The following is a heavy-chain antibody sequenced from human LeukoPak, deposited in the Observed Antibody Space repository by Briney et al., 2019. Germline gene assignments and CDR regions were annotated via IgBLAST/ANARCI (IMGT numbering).Heavy chain of an antibody. CDR3: AREGGPVAGTRVY. D-gene: IGHD6-19*01. CDR1: GFTFDDYG. Sequence: PGGSLRLSCAASGFTFDDYGMTWVRQAPGKGLEWVSGVNWNGRSTGYADSVKGRFTISRDNAKNSLYLQMNSLRDEDTAVYYCAREGGPVAGTRVYWGQGTLVTVSS. CDR2: VNWNGRST. V-gene: IGHV3-20*04. J-gene: IGHJ4*02.